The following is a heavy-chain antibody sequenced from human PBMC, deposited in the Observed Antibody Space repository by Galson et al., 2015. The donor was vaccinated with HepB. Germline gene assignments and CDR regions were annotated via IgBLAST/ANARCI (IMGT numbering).Heavy chain of an antibody. CDR2: ISGSGGST. J-gene: IGHJ5*02. V-gene: IGHV3-23*01. D-gene: IGHD3-10*01. CDR1: GFTFSSYA. Sequence: SLRLSCATSGFTFSSYAMSWVRQAPGKGLEWVSAISGSGGSTYYADSVKGRFTISRDNSKNTLYLQMNSLRAEDTAVYYCAKDRRGSGELGTNWFDPWGQGTLVTVSS. CDR3: AKDRRGSGELGTNWFDP.